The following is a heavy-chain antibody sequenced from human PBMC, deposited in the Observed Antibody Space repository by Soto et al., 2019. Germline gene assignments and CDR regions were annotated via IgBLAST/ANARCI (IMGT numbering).Heavy chain of an antibody. V-gene: IGHV1-8*01. Sequence: QVQLVQSGAEVKKPGASVKVSCKASGYTFPSYDINWVRQVTGQGLEWMGWMNPNSGNTGYAQKFQGRVTMPRNTSISTAYIELSSLRSEDTAVYYCAREHYGNSAWFDPWGQGTLVTVSS. J-gene: IGHJ5*02. D-gene: IGHD3-10*01. CDR2: MNPNSGNT. CDR3: AREHYGNSAWFDP. CDR1: GYTFPSYD.